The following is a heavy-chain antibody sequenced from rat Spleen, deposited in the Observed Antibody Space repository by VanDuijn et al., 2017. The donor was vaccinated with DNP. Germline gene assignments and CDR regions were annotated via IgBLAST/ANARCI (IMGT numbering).Heavy chain of an antibody. CDR3: ARAVNYGGSPYWFDY. V-gene: IGHV5-25*01. Sequence: EVQLVESGGGLVQPGRSLKLSCAASGFTFSNYAMAWVRQAPTKGLEWVASLSTGGDKSAYRDSVKGRFTSSRDNVKSSLYLQMNSLKSEDTATYYCARAVNYGGSPYWFDYWGQGVMVTVSS. CDR1: GFTFSNYA. CDR2: LSTGGDKS. D-gene: IGHD1-11*01. J-gene: IGHJ2*01.